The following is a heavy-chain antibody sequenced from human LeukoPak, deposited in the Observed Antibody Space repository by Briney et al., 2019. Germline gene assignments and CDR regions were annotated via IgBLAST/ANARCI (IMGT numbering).Heavy chain of an antibody. Sequence: GGSLRLSCAASGFTFSSYGMNWVRQAPGKGLEWVSSISSGSSFMYYADSVKGRFTISRDNSKNTLYLQMNSLRAEDTAVYYCAKALYDILTGRDYWGQGTLVTVSS. CDR2: ISSGSSFM. D-gene: IGHD3-9*01. V-gene: IGHV3-21*04. J-gene: IGHJ4*02. CDR3: AKALYDILTGRDY. CDR1: GFTFSSYG.